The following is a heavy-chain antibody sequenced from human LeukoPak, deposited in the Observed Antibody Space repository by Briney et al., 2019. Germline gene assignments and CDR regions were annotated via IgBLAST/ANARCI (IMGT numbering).Heavy chain of an antibody. CDR2: ISSSSSYI. D-gene: IGHD2-21*02. J-gene: IGHJ4*02. Sequence: GGSLRLSCAASGFTFSSYSMNWVRQAPGKGLEWVSSISSSSSYIYYADSVKGRFTISGDNAKNSLYLQMNSLRAEDTAVYYCARRAVVVTATALDYWGQGTLVTVSS. V-gene: IGHV3-21*01. CDR3: ARRAVVVTATALDY. CDR1: GFTFSSYS.